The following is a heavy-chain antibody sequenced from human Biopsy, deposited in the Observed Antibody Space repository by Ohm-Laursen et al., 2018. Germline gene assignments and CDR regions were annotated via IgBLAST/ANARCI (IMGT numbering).Heavy chain of an antibody. J-gene: IGHJ2*01. D-gene: IGHD3-22*01. V-gene: IGHV4-59*01. CDR3: ARDPGYYSDRTVPGYFDL. CDR2: VYYTGST. Sequence: PGTLSLTCPVSGDSISSYYWSWIRQPPGKGLEWIGYVYYTGSTDYNPSLQSRVTISVDTSKNHFSLRLRSVTPADTAIYYCARDPGYYSDRTVPGYFDLWGRGTLVTVSS. CDR1: GDSISSYY.